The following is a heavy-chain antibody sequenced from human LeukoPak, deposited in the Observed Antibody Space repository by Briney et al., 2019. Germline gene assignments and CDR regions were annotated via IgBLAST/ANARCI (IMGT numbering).Heavy chain of an antibody. CDR3: ARGGRSGYNYWESAFDI. D-gene: IGHD5-24*01. CDR2: ISYDGNNK. CDR1: GFTFSSYG. J-gene: IGHJ3*02. V-gene: IGHV3-30*03. Sequence: GGSLRLSCAVSGFTFSSYGMHWVRQGPGKGLEWVAVISYDGNNKYYADSVKGRFTISRHNSKNTLYLQMNSLRAEDTAVYYCARGGRSGYNYWESAFDIWGQGTMVTVSS.